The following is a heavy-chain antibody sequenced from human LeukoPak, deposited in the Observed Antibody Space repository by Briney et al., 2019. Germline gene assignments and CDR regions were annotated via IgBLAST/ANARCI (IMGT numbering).Heavy chain of an antibody. CDR3: ARVRDPTSYYYYMDV. Sequence: GGSLRLSCAASGLTFSSYAMHWVRQAPGKGLEYVSAISSNGGSTYYANSVKGRFTISRDNSKNTLYLQMGSLRAEDMAVYYCARVRDPTSYYYYMDVWGKGTTVTISS. D-gene: IGHD1-26*01. V-gene: IGHV3-64*01. CDR2: ISSNGGST. CDR1: GLTFSSYA. J-gene: IGHJ6*03.